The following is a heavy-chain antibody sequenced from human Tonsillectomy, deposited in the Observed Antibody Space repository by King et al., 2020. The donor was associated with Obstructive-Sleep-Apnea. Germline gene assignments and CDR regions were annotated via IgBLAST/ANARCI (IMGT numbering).Heavy chain of an antibody. V-gene: IGHV4-30-4*01. Sequence: VQLQESGPGLVKPSQTLSLTCTVSVGSISSGDYYWSWIRQPPGKGLEWIGYIYYSGSTYYNPSLKSRVTISLDTSKNQFSLKLSSVTAADTAVYYCARSNLGYYYFDYWGQGTLVTVSS. D-gene: IGHD1-1*01. J-gene: IGHJ4*02. CDR3: ARSNLGYYYFDY. CDR2: IYYSGST. CDR1: VGSISSGDYY.